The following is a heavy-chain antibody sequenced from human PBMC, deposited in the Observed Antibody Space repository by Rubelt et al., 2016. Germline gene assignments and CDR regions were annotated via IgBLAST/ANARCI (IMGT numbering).Heavy chain of an antibody. CDR2: IKSKTDGGTT. CDR1: SNAW. D-gene: IGHD6-13*01. CDR3: TTFQIRDGSWFDY. Sequence: SNAWMNWVRQAPGKGLEWVGRIKSKTDGGTTDYAAPVKGRFTISRDDSKNTLYLQMNSLKSEDTAVYFWTTFQIRDGSWFDYWGQGTLVTVSS. J-gene: IGHJ4*02. V-gene: IGHV3-15*07.